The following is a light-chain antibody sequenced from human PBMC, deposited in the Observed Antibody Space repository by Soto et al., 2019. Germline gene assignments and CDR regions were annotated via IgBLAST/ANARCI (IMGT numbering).Light chain of an antibody. J-gene: IGKJ4*01. Sequence: EIVLTQSPGTLSLSPGERATLSCRASQRVSSGYLAWYQQKPGQAPRLLIYGASNRATDIPDRFSGRGSGTDFTLTISRLEPEDFAVYYCQQYGSYPLTFGGGTKV. CDR2: GAS. CDR1: QRVSSGY. V-gene: IGKV3-20*01. CDR3: QQYGSYPLT.